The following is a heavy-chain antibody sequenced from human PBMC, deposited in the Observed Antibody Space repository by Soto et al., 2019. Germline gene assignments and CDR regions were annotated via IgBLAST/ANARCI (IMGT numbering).Heavy chain of an antibody. D-gene: IGHD1-1*01. CDR2: VYYSGNT. J-gene: IGHJ6*02. Sequence: SETLSLTCTVSGGSISSYYWSWIRQPPSKGLEWLGNVYYSGNTNYNPSFQSRVTISVDTSNKWFALKLSSVTAADTAVYYCARQNWLDTTGYVVGHDYHGLDVWGQGTTVPVYS. CDR3: ARQNWLDTTGYVVGHDYHGLDV. V-gene: IGHV4-59*01. CDR1: GGSISSYY.